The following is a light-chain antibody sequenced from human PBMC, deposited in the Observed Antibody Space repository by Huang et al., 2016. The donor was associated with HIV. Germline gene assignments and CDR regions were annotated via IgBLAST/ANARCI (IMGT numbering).Light chain of an antibody. V-gene: IGKV3-15*01. CDR2: PAS. Sequence: EVVMTQSPNTLSVSPGERATLSCRASQSIGSNLAWYQQKPGQAPRLLIYPASARAAGVPARFSGSGSGTEFTLTISSLQSEDFAIYYCQQYNNWPPLTFGGGTKVEI. CDR3: QQYNNWPPLT. J-gene: IGKJ4*01. CDR1: QSIGSN.